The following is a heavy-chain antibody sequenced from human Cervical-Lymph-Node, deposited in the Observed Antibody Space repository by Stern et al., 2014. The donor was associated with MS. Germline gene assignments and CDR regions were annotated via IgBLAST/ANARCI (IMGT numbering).Heavy chain of an antibody. J-gene: IGHJ4*02. D-gene: IGHD2-15*01. V-gene: IGHV4-4*02. CDR1: GGSFGITNW. CDR2: IYHSGST. Sequence: VQLVESGPGLVKPSGTLSLTCAVSGGSFGITNWWSWVRQSPGKGLEWIGEIYHSGSTNYNPSLKSRITMSVDKSKNQFSLKMSSVTAADTAVYYCARFQGSGLDYWGQGTLVTVSS. CDR3: ARFQGSGLDY.